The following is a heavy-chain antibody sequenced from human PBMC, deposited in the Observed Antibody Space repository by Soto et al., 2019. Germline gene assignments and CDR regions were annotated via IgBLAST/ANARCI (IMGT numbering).Heavy chain of an antibody. Sequence: PGGSLRLSCAASPMSFNTYGVTWVRQAPGKGLEWVSTVTVTGGSTYYADSVKGRFTISRDRSNDTVSLLLNSLRVEDTAIYYCARERSPEGWFDPWGQGILVTVSS. CDR1: PMSFNTYG. V-gene: IGHV3-23*01. D-gene: IGHD3-10*01. CDR3: ARERSPEGWFDP. CDR2: VTVTGGST. J-gene: IGHJ5*02.